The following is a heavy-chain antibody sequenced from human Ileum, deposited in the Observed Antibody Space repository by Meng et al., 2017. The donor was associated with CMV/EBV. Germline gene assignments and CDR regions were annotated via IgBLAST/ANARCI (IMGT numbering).Heavy chain of an antibody. Sequence: SETLSLTCTVSGASVSSDDYHWSWIRQPPGKELEWIGQIQSAGRGTYNPSLKSRVTISADTSKNQFSLKLTSVTAADTAVYFCVAYLVLIGGRGYWGQGTMVTVSS. CDR3: VAYLVLIGGRGY. D-gene: IGHD5/OR15-5a*01. V-gene: IGHV4-61*08. J-gene: IGHJ1*01. CDR1: GASVSSDDYH. CDR2: IQSAGRG.